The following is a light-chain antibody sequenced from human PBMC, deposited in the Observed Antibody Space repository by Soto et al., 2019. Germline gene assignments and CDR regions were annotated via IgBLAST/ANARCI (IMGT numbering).Light chain of an antibody. Sequence: EVVLTQSPVTLSLSPGERATLSCRASQSLTNPYIAWYQQKPGQAPRLLIYDISSRATGIPDRFSGSVSGTDFTLTITRLEPEDFAVFYCQQYGSSEIIFGQGTRLEIK. CDR3: QQYGSSEII. CDR2: DIS. J-gene: IGKJ5*01. V-gene: IGKV3-20*01. CDR1: QSLTNPY.